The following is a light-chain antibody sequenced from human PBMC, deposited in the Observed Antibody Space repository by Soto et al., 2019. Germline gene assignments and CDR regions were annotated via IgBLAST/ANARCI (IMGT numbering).Light chain of an antibody. CDR1: SSNIGSNA. J-gene: IGLJ1*01. CDR2: TNN. CDR3: AAWDDSLNAYV. V-gene: IGLV1-44*01. Sequence: QSVLTQPPSASGTPGQRVTISCSGSSSNIGSNAVNWYQQFPGTAPKLLIYTNNRRPSGVPDRFSGSKSGTSASLAISGLQSEEEADYYCAAWDDSLNAYVFGTGTKVTVL.